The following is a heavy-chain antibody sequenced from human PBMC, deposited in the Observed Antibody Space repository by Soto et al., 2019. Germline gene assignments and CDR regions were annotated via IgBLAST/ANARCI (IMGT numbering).Heavy chain of an antibody. CDR2: ISWNSGSI. V-gene: IGHV3-9*01. CDR3: AKALVVVVAATPLDY. J-gene: IGHJ4*02. CDR1: GFTFDDYA. Sequence: EVQLVESGGGLVQPGRSLRLSCAASGFTFDDYAMHWVRQAPGKGLEWVSGISWNSGSIGYADSVKGRFTISRDNAKNSLYQQMNSLRAEDTALYYCAKALVVVVAATPLDYWGQGTLVTVSS. D-gene: IGHD2-15*01.